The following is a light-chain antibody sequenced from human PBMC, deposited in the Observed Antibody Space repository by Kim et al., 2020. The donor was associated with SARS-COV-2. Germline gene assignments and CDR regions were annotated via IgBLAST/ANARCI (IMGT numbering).Light chain of an antibody. J-gene: IGLJ1*01. CDR3: AAWDVSLNGLV. Sequence: QSVLTQPPSASGTPGQRVTISCSGSSSNIGDNPVNWFQQLPGTAPKLLIYTNNQRPSGVPDRFSGSKSGTSASLAISGVQSEDEADYFCAAWDVSLNGLVFGIGTKVTVL. CDR2: TNN. V-gene: IGLV1-44*01. CDR1: SSNIGDNP.